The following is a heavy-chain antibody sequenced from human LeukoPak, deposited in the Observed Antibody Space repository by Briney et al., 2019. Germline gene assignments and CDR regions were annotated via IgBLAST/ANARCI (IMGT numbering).Heavy chain of an antibody. J-gene: IGHJ4*02. Sequence: PSETLSLTCTVSGGSISNYYWSWIRQPPGKGLEWIGYIYYSGSTNYNPSLKSRVTISVDTSKNQFSLKLSSVTAADTAVYYCARVERWSIDYWGQGTLVTVSS. CDR2: IYYSGST. V-gene: IGHV4-59*01. CDR1: GGSISNYY. CDR3: ARVERWSIDY. D-gene: IGHD2-15*01.